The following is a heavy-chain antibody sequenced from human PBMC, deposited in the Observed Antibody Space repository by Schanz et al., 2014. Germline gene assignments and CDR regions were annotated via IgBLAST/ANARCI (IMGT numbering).Heavy chain of an antibody. V-gene: IGHV3-72*01. D-gene: IGHD3-9*01. CDR1: GFTFSYHF. CDR3: ARRNFYDKSAAFDY. Sequence: EVKLVESGGGLVQPGGSLRLSCAASGFTFSYHFMDWVRQAPGKGLEWVGHSRNKGHSYTSEYAASVKGRFTISRDESERSLYLQMGSLKAEDTAVYYCARRNFYDKSAAFDYWGQGSLVTVSS. CDR2: SRNKGHSYTS. J-gene: IGHJ4*02.